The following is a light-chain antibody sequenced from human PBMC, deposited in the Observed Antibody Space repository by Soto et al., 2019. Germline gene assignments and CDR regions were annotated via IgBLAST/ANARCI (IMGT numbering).Light chain of an antibody. V-gene: IGLV2-23*02. CDR3: CSFAGSTTFWV. J-gene: IGLJ3*02. CDR1: SSDVGGYDV. Sequence: QSALTQPASVSGSPGQSITISCTRTSSDVGGYDVVSWYQQHPGKAPKLILYEVNKRPSGVSNRFSGSKSGNTASLTVSGLQAEDEAHYHCCSFAGSTTFWVFGGGTKLTVL. CDR2: EVN.